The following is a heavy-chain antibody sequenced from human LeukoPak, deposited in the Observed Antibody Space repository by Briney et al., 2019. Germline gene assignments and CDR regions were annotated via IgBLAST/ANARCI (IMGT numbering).Heavy chain of an antibody. Sequence: GGSLRLSCAASGFTFSTYAMNWVRQAPGKGLDWVSTINGRDGGTYHADSVKGRSTISRDNSNNTLFLQMNSLRADDTALYYCAKALTNYGRFEHWGQGTQVSVSS. CDR1: GFTFSTYA. D-gene: IGHD1-7*01. V-gene: IGHV3-23*01. J-gene: IGHJ4*02. CDR3: AKALTNYGRFEH. CDR2: INGRDGGT.